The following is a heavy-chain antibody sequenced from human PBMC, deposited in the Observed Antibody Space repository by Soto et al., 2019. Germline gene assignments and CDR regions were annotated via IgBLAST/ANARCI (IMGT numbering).Heavy chain of an antibody. Sequence: SETLSLTCTVSGGSISSSSYYWGWIRQPPGKGLEWIGSIYYSGSTYYNPSLKSRVTISVDTSKNQFSLKLSSVTAADTAVYYCARNSTYYYDSSGYGGYFQHWGRGTLVTVSS. V-gene: IGHV4-39*01. CDR1: GGSISSSSYY. J-gene: IGHJ1*01. CDR2: IYYSGST. D-gene: IGHD3-22*01. CDR3: ARNSTYYYDSSGYGGYFQH.